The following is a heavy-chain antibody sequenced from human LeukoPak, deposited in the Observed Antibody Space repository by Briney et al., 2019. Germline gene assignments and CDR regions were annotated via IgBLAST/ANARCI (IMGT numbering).Heavy chain of an antibody. J-gene: IGHJ6*03. Sequence: PSETLSLTCTVSGGSISSYYWSWIRQPAGKGLEWIGRIYTSGSTNYNPSLKSRVTMSVDTSKNQFSLKLSSVTAADTAVYYCARGVYCSSTSCHHAYYMDVWGKGTTVTVSS. CDR2: IYTSGST. V-gene: IGHV4-4*07. D-gene: IGHD2-2*01. CDR3: ARGVYCSSTSCHHAYYMDV. CDR1: GGSISSYY.